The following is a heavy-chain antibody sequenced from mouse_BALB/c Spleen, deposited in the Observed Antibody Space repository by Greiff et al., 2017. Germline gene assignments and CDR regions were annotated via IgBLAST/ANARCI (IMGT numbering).Heavy chain of an antibody. CDR2: ISYDGSN. CDR3: ARDGVGFAY. J-gene: IGHJ3*01. V-gene: IGHV3-6*02. Sequence: EVKLVESGPGLVKPSQSLSLTCPVTGYSITSGYYWNWIRQFPGNKLEWMGYISYDGSNNYNPSLKNRISITRDTSKNQFFLKLNSVTTEDTATYYCARDGVGFAYWGQGTLVTVSA. CDR1: GYSITSGYY.